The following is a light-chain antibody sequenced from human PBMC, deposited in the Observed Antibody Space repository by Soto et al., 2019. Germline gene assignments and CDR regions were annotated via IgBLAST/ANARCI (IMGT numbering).Light chain of an antibody. CDR1: SRDVGSYNY. V-gene: IGLV2-14*01. CDR3: SSYTSSSTVV. CDR2: DVS. J-gene: IGLJ3*02. Sequence: QSALTQPASVSGSPGQSITISCTGTSRDVGSYNYVSWYQQRPGKAPRLMIYDVSDRPSGISIRFSGSKSGNTASLTISGLQAEDEADSFCSSYTSSSTVVFGGGTKLTVL.